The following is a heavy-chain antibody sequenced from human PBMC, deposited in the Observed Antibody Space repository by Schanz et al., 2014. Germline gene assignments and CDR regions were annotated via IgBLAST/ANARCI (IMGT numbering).Heavy chain of an antibody. CDR2: ISYDGSIT. CDR3: ARDLRYQLLVDY. CDR1: GFTFSNSP. Sequence: QVQLVESGGSVVQPGRSLRLSCAASGFTFSNSPLHWVRQAPGKGLDWVAVISYDGSITYYADSVKDRFTISRDNAKNSLYLQMNSLRAEDTAVYYCARDLRYQLLVDYWGQGTLVTVSS. J-gene: IGHJ4*02. D-gene: IGHD2-2*01. V-gene: IGHV3-30*04.